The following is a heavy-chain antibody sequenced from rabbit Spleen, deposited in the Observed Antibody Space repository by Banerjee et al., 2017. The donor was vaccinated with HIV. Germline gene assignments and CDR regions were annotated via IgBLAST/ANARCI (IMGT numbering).Heavy chain of an antibody. CDR2: IYAGSTGTI. CDR3: ARVSETSGWGEDL. CDR1: GFSFSAVHW. Sequence: QSVEESGGDLVKPGASLTLTCTASGFSFSAVHWIYWVRQAPGKGLEWIGTIYAGSTGTIDFASWAKGRFTISKTSSTTVTLQMTSLTAADTATYFCARVSETSGWGEDLWGPGTLVTVS. J-gene: IGHJ4*01. D-gene: IGHD4-1*01. V-gene: IGHV1S40*01.